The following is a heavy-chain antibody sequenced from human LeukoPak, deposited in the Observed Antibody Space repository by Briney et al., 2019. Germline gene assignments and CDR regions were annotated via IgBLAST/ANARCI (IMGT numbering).Heavy chain of an antibody. V-gene: IGHV5-10-1*01. J-gene: IGHJ5*02. CDR2: IDPSDSYT. CDR3: ARHGIAVAGREGNWFDP. D-gene: IGHD6-19*01. Sequence: GESLKISCKGSGYSFTSYWISWVRQMPGKGLEWMGRIDPSDSYTNYSPSFQGHVTISADKSISTAYLQWSSLKASDTAMYYCARHGIAVAGREGNWFDPWGQGTLVTASS. CDR1: GYSFTSYW.